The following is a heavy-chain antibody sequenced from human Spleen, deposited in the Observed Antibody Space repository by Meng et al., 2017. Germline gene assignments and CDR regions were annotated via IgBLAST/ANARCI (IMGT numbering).Heavy chain of an antibody. J-gene: IGHJ4*02. D-gene: IGHD3-22*01. V-gene: IGHV3-48*03. CDR1: GFTFSSSE. CDR2: ISNSGSTI. CDR3: ARGFYYYDSSGYFY. Sequence: GESLKISCAASGFTFSSSEMNWVRQAPGKGLEWVSYISNSGSTIYYADSVKGRFTISRDNAKKSLYLQMDSLRPEDTAVYYCARGFYYYDSSGYFYWGQGTLVTVSS.